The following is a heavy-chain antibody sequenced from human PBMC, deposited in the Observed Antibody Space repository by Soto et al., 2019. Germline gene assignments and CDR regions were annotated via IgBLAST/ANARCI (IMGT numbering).Heavy chain of an antibody. D-gene: IGHD6-13*01. V-gene: IGHV3-11*01. CDR1: GFTFSDYH. Sequence: PGGSLRLSCAASGFTFSDYHTSWIRQAPGKGLEWVSYISSSGSTIYYADSVKGRFTISRDNAKNSLYLQMNSLRAGDTAVYYCARGSSWAGDDAFDIWGQGTMVTVSS. J-gene: IGHJ3*02. CDR2: ISSSGSTI. CDR3: ARGSSWAGDDAFDI.